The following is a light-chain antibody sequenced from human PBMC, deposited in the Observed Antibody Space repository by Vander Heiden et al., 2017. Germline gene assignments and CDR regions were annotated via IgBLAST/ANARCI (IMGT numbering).Light chain of an antibody. CDR3: QSYDSSPSGLYV. Sequence: QSVLTQPPSLSGAPGQRVTISCTGSSPNIGAGRDVHWYQHLPGSAPKVLIYGNTNRPSGVPDRFSGSKSGASASLAITGLQAEDDADYYCQSYDSSPSGLYVFGTGTKVTVL. J-gene: IGLJ1*01. V-gene: IGLV1-40*01. CDR2: GNT. CDR1: SPNIGAGRD.